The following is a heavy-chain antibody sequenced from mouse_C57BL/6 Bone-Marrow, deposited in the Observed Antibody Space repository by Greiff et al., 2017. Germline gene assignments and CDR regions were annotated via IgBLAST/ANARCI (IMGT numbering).Heavy chain of an antibody. V-gene: IGHV5-16*01. D-gene: IGHD1-1*01. CDR1: GFTFSDYY. CDR2: INYDGSST. CDR3: AREYYYCSSWYFDV. J-gene: IGHJ1*03. Sequence: DVQLVESEGGLVQPGSSMKLSCTASGFTFSDYYMAWVRQVPEKGLEWVANINYDGSSTYYLDSLKSRFIISRDNAKNILYLQMSSLKSEDTATYYCAREYYYCSSWYFDVWGTGTTVTVSS.